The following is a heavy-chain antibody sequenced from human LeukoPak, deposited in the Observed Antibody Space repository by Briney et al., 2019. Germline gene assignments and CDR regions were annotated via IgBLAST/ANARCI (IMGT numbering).Heavy chain of an antibody. V-gene: IGHV4-38-2*01. CDR2: IYHSGST. J-gene: IGHJ4*02. CDR1: GYSISSGYY. Sequence: KPSETLSLTCAVFGYSISSGYYWGWIRQPPGKGLEWIGSIYHSGSTYYNPSLKSRVTISVDTSKNQFSLKLSSVTGADTAVYYCARQYCSSTSCLDDFDYWGQGTLVTVSS. D-gene: IGHD2-2*01. CDR3: ARQYCSSTSCLDDFDY.